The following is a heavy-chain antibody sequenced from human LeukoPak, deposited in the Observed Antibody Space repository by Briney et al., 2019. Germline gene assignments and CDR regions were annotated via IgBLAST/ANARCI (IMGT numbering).Heavy chain of an antibody. CDR2: ISGSGGST. CDR1: GFTFSSYA. J-gene: IGHJ4*02. CDR3: AKVYATTRYNWNYVGINY. Sequence: GGSLRLSCAASGFTFSSYAMSWVRQAPGKGLEWVSAISGSGGSTYYADSVKGRFAISRDNSKNTLYLQMNSLRAEDTAVYYCAKVYATTRYNWNYVGINYWGQGTLVTVSS. V-gene: IGHV3-23*01. D-gene: IGHD1-7*01.